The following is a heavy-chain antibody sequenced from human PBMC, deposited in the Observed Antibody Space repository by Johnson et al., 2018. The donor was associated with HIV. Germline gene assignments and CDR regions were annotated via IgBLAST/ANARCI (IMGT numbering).Heavy chain of an antibody. CDR1: GFIFSSYG. V-gene: IGHV3-30*18. D-gene: IGHD6-19*01. CDR2: ISYDETND. CDR3: AKLRKKQWLVGEAFDI. Sequence: QVQLVESGGGLVQPGGSLRLSCADSGFIFSSYGMHWVRQAPGKGLEWVAVISYDETNDYYADSVKGRFTISRDNPKNTLYLQMNSLRAEDTAIYYCAKLRKKQWLVGEAFDIWGQGTMVTVSS. J-gene: IGHJ3*02.